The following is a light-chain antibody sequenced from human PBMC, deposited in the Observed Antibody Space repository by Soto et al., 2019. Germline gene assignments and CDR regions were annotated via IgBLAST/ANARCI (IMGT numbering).Light chain of an antibody. V-gene: IGLV1-51*01. CDR1: SSNIGSNY. CDR2: DDN. CDR3: GSWDSSLSAYV. Sequence: QSVLTQPPSASGTPGQRVTISCSGSSSNIGSNYVYWYQHLPGTAPKLLIYDDNKRPSGIPDRFSGSKSGTSATLGITGFQTGDEADYYCGSWDSSLSAYVFGTGTKSPS. J-gene: IGLJ1*01.